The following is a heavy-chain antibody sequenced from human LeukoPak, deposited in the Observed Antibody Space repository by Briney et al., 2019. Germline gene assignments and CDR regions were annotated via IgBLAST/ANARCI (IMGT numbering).Heavy chain of an antibody. CDR2: ISYDGSNK. D-gene: IGHD2-2*01. Sequence: GRSLRLSCAASGFTFSSYAMHWVRQAPGKGLEWVAVISYDGSNKYYADSVKGRFTISRDNSKNTLYLQMNSLRAEDTAVYCCAKDKVPAASLFDYWGQGTLVTVSS. J-gene: IGHJ4*02. CDR3: AKDKVPAASLFDY. CDR1: GFTFSSYA. V-gene: IGHV3-30*04.